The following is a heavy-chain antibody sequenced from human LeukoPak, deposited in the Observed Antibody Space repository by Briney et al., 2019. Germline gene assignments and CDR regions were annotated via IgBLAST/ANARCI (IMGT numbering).Heavy chain of an antibody. Sequence: SETLSLTCTVSAGSISSSSHHWGWIRQSPGKGLEWIGSIYSGRTTYYNPSLNSRVTISVVTSRNQFSLQLSSVTAADTAVYYCVRHDGRGGSTMGAFDSWGQGSLVTVSS. CDR1: AGSISSSSHH. J-gene: IGHJ5*01. CDR2: IYSGRTT. V-gene: IGHV4-39*01. CDR3: VRHDGRGGSTMGAFDS. D-gene: IGHD3-3*01.